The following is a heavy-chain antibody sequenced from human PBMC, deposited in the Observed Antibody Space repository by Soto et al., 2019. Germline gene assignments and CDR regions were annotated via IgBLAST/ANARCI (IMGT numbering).Heavy chain of an antibody. CDR2: ISVSGDKT. CDR1: GFSFTAYI. J-gene: IGHJ4*02. V-gene: IGHV3-23*01. D-gene: IGHD5-12*01. CDR3: AKGGWLDD. Sequence: EVHLLESGGDLVQPGGSLRLSCAASGFSFTAYIMSWFRQAPGQGLEWVSAISVSGDKTYYADSVKGRFTISRDDAKNTLYLQLNSRRGDDTAIYYCAKGGWLDDCGQGTLVTVSS.